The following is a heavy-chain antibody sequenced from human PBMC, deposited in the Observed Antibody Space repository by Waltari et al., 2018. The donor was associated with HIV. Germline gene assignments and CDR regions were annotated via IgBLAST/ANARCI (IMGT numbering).Heavy chain of an antibody. CDR1: GYSISSGYY. CDR3: ARDLGYYGSGSWGYYYGMDV. J-gene: IGHJ6*02. Sequence: QVQLQESGPGLVKPSETLSLTCAVSGYSISSGYYWGWIRQPPGKGLEGIGSIYHSGSTYYNPSLKSRVTISVDTSKNQFSLKLSSVTAADTAVYDCARDLGYYGSGSWGYYYGMDVWGQGTTVTVSS. V-gene: IGHV4-38-2*02. CDR2: IYHSGST. D-gene: IGHD3-10*01.